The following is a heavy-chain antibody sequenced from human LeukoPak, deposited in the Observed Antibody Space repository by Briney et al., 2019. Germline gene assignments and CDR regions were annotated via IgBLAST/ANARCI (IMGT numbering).Heavy chain of an antibody. CDR3: ARGYCSGGSCYDVFDY. Sequence: GESLKISCKGSGYSFPNYWIGWVLQLPGKGLEWMGIIYPGDSDTRYSPSFQGQVTISADKSISTAYLQWSSLKASDTAMYYCARGYCSGGSCYDVFDYWGQGTLVTVSS. CDR1: GYSFPNYW. J-gene: IGHJ4*02. D-gene: IGHD2-15*01. V-gene: IGHV5-51*01. CDR2: IYPGDSDT.